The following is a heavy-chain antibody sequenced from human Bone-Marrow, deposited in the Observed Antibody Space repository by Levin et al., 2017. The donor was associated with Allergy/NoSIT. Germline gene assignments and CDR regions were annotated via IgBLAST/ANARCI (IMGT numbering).Heavy chain of an antibody. Sequence: GGSLRLSCAASGFTFDDYAMHWVRQAPGKGLEWVSGISWNSGSIGYADSVKGRFTISRDNAKNSLYLQMNSLRAEDTALYYCATGRLRFGELSGGMDVWGQGTTVTVSS. D-gene: IGHD3-10*01. CDR1: GFTFDDYA. V-gene: IGHV3-9*01. J-gene: IGHJ6*02. CDR2: ISWNSGSI. CDR3: ATGRLRFGELSGGMDV.